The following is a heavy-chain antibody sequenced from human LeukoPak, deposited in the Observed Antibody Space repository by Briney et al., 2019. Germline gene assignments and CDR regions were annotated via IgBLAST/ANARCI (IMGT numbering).Heavy chain of an antibody. J-gene: IGHJ4*02. CDR1: GYTFRNYG. CDR2: IGTYNGNT. Sequence: ASVKVSCKLSGYTFRNYGITWVRQAPGQGLEWMRWIGTYNGNTDYAQKFQGRVIMTADTSTTTAHMELRGPRSDDTDVYYCARGRLKRVPLTQVAGALDYWGQGTRVTVSS. D-gene: IGHD6-19*01. CDR3: ARGRLKRVPLTQVAGALDY. V-gene: IGHV1-18*01.